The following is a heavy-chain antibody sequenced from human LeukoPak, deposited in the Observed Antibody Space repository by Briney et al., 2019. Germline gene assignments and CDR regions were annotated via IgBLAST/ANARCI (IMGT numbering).Heavy chain of an antibody. CDR3: ARDRYCSSTSCYMYDY. D-gene: IGHD2-2*02. Sequence: NPSETLSLTCIVSGDSISSYYWSWIRQPAGKGLEWIGRIYTSGSTTYNPSFKSRVTMSVDTSKNQFSLKLSSVTAADTAVYYCARDRYCSSTSCYMYDYWGQGTLVTVSS. V-gene: IGHV4-4*07. CDR1: GDSISSYY. CDR2: IYTSGST. J-gene: IGHJ4*02.